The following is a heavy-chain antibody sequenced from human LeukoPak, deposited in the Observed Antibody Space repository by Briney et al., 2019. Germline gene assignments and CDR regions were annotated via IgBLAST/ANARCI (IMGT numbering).Heavy chain of an antibody. V-gene: IGHV3-23*01. CDR1: GFTFSSYA. D-gene: IGHD3-10*01. CDR2: IGGSGGST. J-gene: IGHJ4*02. CDR3: AKGVSGSYYKGFDY. Sequence: GGSLRLSCAASGFTFSSYAMSWVRQAPGKGLEWVSAIGGSGGSTYYADSVKGRFTISRDNSKNTLYLQMNSLRAEDTAVYYCAKGVSGSYYKGFDYWGQGTLVTVSS.